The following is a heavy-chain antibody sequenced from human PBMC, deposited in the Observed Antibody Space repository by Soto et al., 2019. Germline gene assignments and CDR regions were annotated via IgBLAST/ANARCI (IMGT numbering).Heavy chain of an antibody. V-gene: IGHV3-30-3*01. Sequence: GGSLRLSCAASGFTFSSYAMHWVRQAPGKGLEWVAVISYDGSNKYYADSVKGRFTISRDNSKNTLYLQMNSLRAEDTAVYYCARSGRKYYYYGMDVWGQGTTVTVSS. CDR2: ISYDGSNK. CDR1: GFTFSSYA. CDR3: ARSGRKYYYYGMDV. J-gene: IGHJ6*02.